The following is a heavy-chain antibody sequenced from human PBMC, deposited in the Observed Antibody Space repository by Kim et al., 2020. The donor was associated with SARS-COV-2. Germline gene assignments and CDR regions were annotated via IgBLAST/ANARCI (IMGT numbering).Heavy chain of an antibody. Sequence: SVKGRFTMSRDNAKNSMFLQMNSLRGDDTAVYFCVRASHYDSSGYLRDFDYWGQGTMVTVSS. CDR3: VRASHYDSSGYLRDFDY. D-gene: IGHD3-22*01. V-gene: IGHV3-11*06. J-gene: IGHJ4*02.